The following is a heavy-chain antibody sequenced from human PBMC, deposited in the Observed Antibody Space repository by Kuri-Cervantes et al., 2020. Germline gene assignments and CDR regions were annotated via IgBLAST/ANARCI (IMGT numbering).Heavy chain of an antibody. CDR2: MNPNSGNT. V-gene: IGHV1-8*01. D-gene: IGHD3-3*01. CDR3: AKDGPYYDFWSGYPRPRGGYYYYYYGMDV. CDR1: GYTFTSYD. J-gene: IGHJ6*02. Sequence: ASVKVSCKASGYTFTSYDINWVRQATGQGLEWMGWMNPNSGNTGYAQKFQGRVTMTRNTSISTAYMELSSLRSEDTAVYYCAKDGPYYDFWSGYPRPRGGYYYYYYGMDVWGQGTTVTVSS.